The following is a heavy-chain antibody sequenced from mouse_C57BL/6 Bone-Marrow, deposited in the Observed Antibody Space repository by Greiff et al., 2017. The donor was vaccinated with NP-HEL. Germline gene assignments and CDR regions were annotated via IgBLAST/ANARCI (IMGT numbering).Heavy chain of an antibody. CDR1: GFTFSDYG. J-gene: IGHJ3*01. CDR3: ARRRGDAWFAY. Sequence: EVMLVESGGGLVKPGGSLKLSCAASGFTFSDYGMHWVRQAPEKGLEWVAYISSGSSTIYYADTVKGRFTISRDNAKNTLFLQMTSLRSEDTAMYYCARRRGDAWFAYWGQGTLVTVSA. V-gene: IGHV5-17*01. D-gene: IGHD3-3*01. CDR2: ISSGSSTI.